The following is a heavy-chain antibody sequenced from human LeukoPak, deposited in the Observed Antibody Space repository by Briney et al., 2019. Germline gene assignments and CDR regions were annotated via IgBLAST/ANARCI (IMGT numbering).Heavy chain of an antibody. Sequence: PSETLSLTCAVYGGSFSGYYWSWIRQPPGKGLEWIGYIYYSGSTNYNPSLKSRVTISVDTSKNQFSLKLSSVTAADTAVYYCAMNRGYSYGTWGQGTLVTVSS. D-gene: IGHD5-18*01. CDR1: GGSFSGYY. CDR2: IYYSGST. CDR3: AMNRGYSYGT. V-gene: IGHV4-59*08. J-gene: IGHJ5*02.